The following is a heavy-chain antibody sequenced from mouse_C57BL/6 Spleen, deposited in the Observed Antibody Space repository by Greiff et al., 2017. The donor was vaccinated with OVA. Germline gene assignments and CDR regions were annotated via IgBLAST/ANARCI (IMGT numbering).Heavy chain of an antibody. CDR2: FYPGSGSI. J-gene: IGHJ2*01. CDR1: GYTFTEYT. Sequence: QVHVKQSGAELVKPGASVKLSCKASGYTFTEYTIHWVKQRSGQGLEWIGWFYPGSGSIKYNEKFKDKATLTADKSSSTVYMELSRLTSEDSAVYFCARHEVYGNSFDYWGQGTTLTVSS. D-gene: IGHD2-1*01. V-gene: IGHV1-62-2*01. CDR3: ARHEVYGNSFDY.